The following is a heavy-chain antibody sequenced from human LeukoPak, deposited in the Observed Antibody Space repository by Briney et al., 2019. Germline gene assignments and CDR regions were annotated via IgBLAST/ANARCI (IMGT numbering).Heavy chain of an antibody. CDR1: GGSISSYY. CDR2: IYYSGST. Sequence: SETLSLTCTVSGGSISSYYWSWIRQTPGKGLEWIGDIYYSGSTNYNPSLKSRVTISVDTSKNQFSLKLSSVTAADTAVYYCARGGWRLDYWGQGTLVTVSS. D-gene: IGHD2-15*01. J-gene: IGHJ4*02. CDR3: ARGGWRLDY. V-gene: IGHV4-59*01.